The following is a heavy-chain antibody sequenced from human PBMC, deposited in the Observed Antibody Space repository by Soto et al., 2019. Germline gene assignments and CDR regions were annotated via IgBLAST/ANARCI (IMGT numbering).Heavy chain of an antibody. D-gene: IGHD2-15*01. J-gene: IGHJ4*02. CDR3: PSTKCRGGSCYPWSLDH. V-gene: IGHV4-31*03. CDR2: RYYSEST. CDR1: GGSITTGGYY. Sequence: SETLSLTCTVSGGSITTGGYYWSWIRQLPGKGLEWIGHRYYSESTYYNPSLKSRVSISLDTSKNQFSLKLSFVTAADTAMYYCPSTKCRGGSCYPWSLDHWGQGTPATVSS.